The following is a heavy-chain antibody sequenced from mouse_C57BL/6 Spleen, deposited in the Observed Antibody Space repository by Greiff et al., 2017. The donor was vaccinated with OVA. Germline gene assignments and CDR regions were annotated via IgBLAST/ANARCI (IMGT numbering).Heavy chain of an antibody. CDR1: GYTFTSYW. D-gene: IGHD1-1*01. CDR2: IDPNRGGT. J-gene: IGHJ1*03. Sequence: VQLQQPGAELVKPGASVTLSCKASGYTFTSYWMHWVKQRPGRGLEWIGRIDPNRGGTKYNEKFKSKATLTVDKPSSTAYMQLSSLTSEDSAVYYCARRYYGSSDDWYFDVWGTGTTVTVSS. V-gene: IGHV1-72*01. CDR3: ARRYYGSSDDWYFDV.